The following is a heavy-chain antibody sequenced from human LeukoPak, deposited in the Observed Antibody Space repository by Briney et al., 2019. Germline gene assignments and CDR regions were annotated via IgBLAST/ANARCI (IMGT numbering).Heavy chain of an antibody. CDR1: GFTFSNYA. V-gene: IGHV3-74*01. J-gene: IGHJ5*02. CDR3: VGDSQVGP. Sequence: GVSLRLSCAAPGFTFSNYAMSWVRHSPGKGLVWVSRINYDGSSTNYADSVKGRFTISRDNAKNTLYIQMNSLRAEDTAVYYCVGDSQVGPWGQGTLVTVSS. CDR2: INYDGSST.